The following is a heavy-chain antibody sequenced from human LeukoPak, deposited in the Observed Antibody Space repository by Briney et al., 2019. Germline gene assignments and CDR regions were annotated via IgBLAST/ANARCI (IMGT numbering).Heavy chain of an antibody. V-gene: IGHV3-23*01. D-gene: IGHD6-19*01. Sequence: GGTLRLSCAASGFTFSSYGMSWVRQAPGQGLEWVPVISGSGVSTYYADSVKGRFTISRDNSKNTLYLQMNSLRAEDTAVYYCARDPDYSSPRPIDYWGQGTLVTVSS. CDR3: ARDPDYSSPRPIDY. J-gene: IGHJ4*02. CDR1: GFTFSSYG. CDR2: ISGSGVST.